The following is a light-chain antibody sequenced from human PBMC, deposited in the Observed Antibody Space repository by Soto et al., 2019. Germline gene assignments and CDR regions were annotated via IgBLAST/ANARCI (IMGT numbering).Light chain of an antibody. Sequence: DLQMTQSPSTLSASVGDRVTITCRASQSISRSLAWFQQKPGKAPKILIYKAFSLESGVPSRFSGSGSGTEFTLTISSLQPGDFATYYCQQYNSYPLTFGGGTKVEIK. CDR1: QSISRS. CDR3: QQYNSYPLT. V-gene: IGKV1-5*03. J-gene: IGKJ4*01. CDR2: KAF.